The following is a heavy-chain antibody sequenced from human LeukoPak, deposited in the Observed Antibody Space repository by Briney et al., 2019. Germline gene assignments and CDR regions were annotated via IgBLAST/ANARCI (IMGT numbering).Heavy chain of an antibody. Sequence: ASVKVSCKASGYTFTSYDINWVRQATGRGLEWMGWKNPNSGNTGYAQKFQGRVTMTRNTSISTAYMELSSLRSEDTAVYYCARAATMVRGVIRYYYYYGMDVWGQGTAVTVSS. CDR1: GYTFTSYD. CDR3: ARAATMVRGVIRYYYYYGMDV. V-gene: IGHV1-8*01. D-gene: IGHD3-10*01. J-gene: IGHJ6*02. CDR2: KNPNSGNT.